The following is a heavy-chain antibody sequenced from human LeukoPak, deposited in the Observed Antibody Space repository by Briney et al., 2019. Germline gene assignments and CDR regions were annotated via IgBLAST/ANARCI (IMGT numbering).Heavy chain of an antibody. V-gene: IGHV3-73*01. Sequence: GGSLRLSCAASGFTFSGSDVHWVRQASGKGLEWVSRITTMASNYATAYAASVRGRFTISRDDSEDMAYLQMNSLTTADTALYYCTTYRSGHYWGQGTLVTVSS. CDR2: ITTMASNYAT. CDR3: TTYRSGHY. J-gene: IGHJ4*02. D-gene: IGHD6-19*01. CDR1: GFTFSGSD.